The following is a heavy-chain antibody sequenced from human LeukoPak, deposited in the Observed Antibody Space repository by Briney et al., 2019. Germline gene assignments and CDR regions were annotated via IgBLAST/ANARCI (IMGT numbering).Heavy chain of an antibody. CDR2: ISLDGNKT. Sequence: TGGSLRLSCAASGFTFSRYAMHWVRQAPGKGLEWVSVISLDGNKTFYVDSVEGRFNISRDNSRAILYLQMDSLRPDDTAVYFCARGRGNGTRLDHWGQGSLVTVSS. D-gene: IGHD4-23*01. J-gene: IGHJ5*02. CDR1: GFTFSRYA. CDR3: ARGRGNGTRLDH. V-gene: IGHV3-30*03.